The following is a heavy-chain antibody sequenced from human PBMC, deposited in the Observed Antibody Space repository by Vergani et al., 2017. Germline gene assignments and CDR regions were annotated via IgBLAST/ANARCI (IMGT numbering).Heavy chain of an antibody. V-gene: IGHV4-59*01. CDR1: GCPISSYY. Sequence: QVQLQESGPGLVKPSETLSLTCTVSGCPISSYYLRWIRKPPGKGLEWFGYIYYSGGTNYNPSLNSRVTISVDTSKNQFSLKLSSVTAADTAVYYCARDMAGYSYGYRWFDPWGQGTLVTVSS. D-gene: IGHD5-18*01. CDR2: IYYSGGT. J-gene: IGHJ5*02. CDR3: ARDMAGYSYGYRWFDP.